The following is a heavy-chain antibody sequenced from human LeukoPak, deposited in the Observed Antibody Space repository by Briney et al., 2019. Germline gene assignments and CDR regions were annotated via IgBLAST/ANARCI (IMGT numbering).Heavy chain of an antibody. D-gene: IGHD6-19*01. CDR1: AFTFSSYD. CDR3: ARSGEWLVYYFDY. J-gene: IGHJ4*02. V-gene: IGHV3-30*03. CDR2: ISYNGSNK. Sequence: GGSLRLSCTGSAFTFSSYDMHWVRQAPGKGLEWVAIISYNGSNKYYADSVKGRFTISRDNSKNTLYLQMNSLRAEDTAVYYCARSGEWLVYYFDYWGQGTLVTVSS.